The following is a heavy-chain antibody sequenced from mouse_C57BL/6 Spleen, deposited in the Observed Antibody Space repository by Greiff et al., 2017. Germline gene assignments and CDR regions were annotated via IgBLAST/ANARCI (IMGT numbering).Heavy chain of an antibody. CDR2: IDPENGDT. CDR3: TTCRQLRLSWFAY. J-gene: IGHJ3*01. Sequence: VQLQQSGAELVRPGASVKLSCTASGFNIKDDYMHWVKQRPEQGLEWIGWIDPENGDTEYASKFQGKATITADTSSNTAYLQLSSLTSEDTAVYYCTTCRQLRLSWFAYWGQGTLVTVSA. V-gene: IGHV14-4*01. D-gene: IGHD3-2*02. CDR1: GFNIKDDY.